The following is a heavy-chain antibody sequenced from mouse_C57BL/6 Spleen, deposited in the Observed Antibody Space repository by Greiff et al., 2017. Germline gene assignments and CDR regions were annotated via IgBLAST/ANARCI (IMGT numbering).Heavy chain of an antibody. J-gene: IGHJ2*01. CDR1: GFSLTSYG. Sequence: VQVVESGPGLVAPSQSLSITCTVSGFSLTSYGVHWVRQPPGKGLEWLVVIWSDGSTTYNSALKSRLSISKDNSKSQVFLKMNSLQTDDTAMYYCARHEGKYGSSYFDYWGQGTTLTVSS. D-gene: IGHD1-1*01. CDR3: ARHEGKYGSSYFDY. CDR2: IWSDGST. V-gene: IGHV2-6-1*01.